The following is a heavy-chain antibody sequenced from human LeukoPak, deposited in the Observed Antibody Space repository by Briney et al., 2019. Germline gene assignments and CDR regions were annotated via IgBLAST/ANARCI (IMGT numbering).Heavy chain of an antibody. D-gene: IGHD3-10*01. Sequence: ASVKVSCKTSGYTFTDYDITWVRQAPGQGLEWMGGVSPYNGNTYYSQRFQDRVTITKDTSTGTAYMDLRNLRTEDTAMYYCARNGRVRRVVKDLFEYWGQGTLVAVSS. V-gene: IGHV1-18*01. CDR2: VSPYNGNT. CDR3: ARNGRVRRVVKDLFEY. J-gene: IGHJ4*02. CDR1: GYTFTDYD.